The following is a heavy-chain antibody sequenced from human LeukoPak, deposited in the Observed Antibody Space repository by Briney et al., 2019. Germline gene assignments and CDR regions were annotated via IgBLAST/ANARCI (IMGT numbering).Heavy chain of an antibody. Sequence: SQTLSLTCAISGDSVSSNSAAWNWIRQSPSRGLEWLGRTYYRSKWYNDYAVSVKSRITINPDTSKNQFSLQLNSVTPEDTAVYYCARATVAGNKAIQVWFDPWGQGTLVTVSS. V-gene: IGHV6-1*01. J-gene: IGHJ5*02. CDR3: ARATVAGNKAIQVWFDP. CDR1: GDSVSSNSAA. CDR2: TYYRSKWYN. D-gene: IGHD6-19*01.